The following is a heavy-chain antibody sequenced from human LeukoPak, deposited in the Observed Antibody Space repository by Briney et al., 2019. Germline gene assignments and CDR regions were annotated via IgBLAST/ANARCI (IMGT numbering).Heavy chain of an antibody. CDR1: GGSFSGYY. D-gene: IGHD3-3*01. Sequence: PSETLSLTCAVYGGSFSGYYWSWIRQPPGKGLEWIGEINHSGSTNYNPSLKSRATISVDTSKNQFSLKLGSVTAADTAVYYCARGQYYDFWSGYWDWGQGTLVTVSS. V-gene: IGHV4-34*01. CDR3: ARGQYYDFWSGYWD. J-gene: IGHJ4*02. CDR2: INHSGST.